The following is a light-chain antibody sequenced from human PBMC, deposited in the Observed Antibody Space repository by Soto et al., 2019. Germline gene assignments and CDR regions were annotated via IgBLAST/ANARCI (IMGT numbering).Light chain of an antibody. CDR3: QQRHMWPIT. V-gene: IGKV3-11*01. CDR2: DAY. CDR1: QSFLGL. Sequence: MLTQSPVTLSLSPGERATLCCRASQSFLGLLAWYQQKPGQAPRLLIYDAYNRATGIPPRFSGSGSGTDFTLTISSLEPEDSAVYYCQQRHMWPITFGQGTRLEIK. J-gene: IGKJ5*01.